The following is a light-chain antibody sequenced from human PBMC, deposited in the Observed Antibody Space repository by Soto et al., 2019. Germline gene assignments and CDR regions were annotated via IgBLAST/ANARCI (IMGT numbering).Light chain of an antibody. V-gene: IGLV4-69*01. J-gene: IGLJ2*01. CDR1: SGHSSNA. CDR3: QTWGTGTVV. CDR2: VNSDGSH. Sequence: QPVLTQSPSASASLGASVKLTCTLSSGHSSNAIAWHQQQPEKSPRYLMKVNSDGSHSKGDGIPDRFSGSSSGAERFLTISSLQSEDEADYYCQTWGTGTVVFGGGTKLTVL.